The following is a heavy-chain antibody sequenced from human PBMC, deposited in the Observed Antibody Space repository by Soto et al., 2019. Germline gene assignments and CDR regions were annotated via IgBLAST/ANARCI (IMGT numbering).Heavy chain of an antibody. D-gene: IGHD3-10*01. J-gene: IGHJ6*02. CDR2: VSSSGSTR. CDR1: GFTFSDYY. CDR3: ARGGFGESSYDLPLDV. Sequence: LRLSCAASGFTFSDYYMSWVRQAPGKGLEWISYVSSSGSTRYYAVSMKGRFTTSRDNAQNSLSLQIDRLRADDTAVYFCARGGFGESSYDLPLDVWGQGTTVTVSS. V-gene: IGHV3-11*01.